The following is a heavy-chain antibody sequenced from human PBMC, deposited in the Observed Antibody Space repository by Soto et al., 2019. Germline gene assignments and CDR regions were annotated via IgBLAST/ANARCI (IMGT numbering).Heavy chain of an antibody. CDR1: GFTFSSYA. V-gene: IGHV3-64*01. CDR3: AMGGLGTLPIRFDP. CDR2: ISSNGGST. J-gene: IGHJ5*02. D-gene: IGHD3-16*01. Sequence: GGSLRLSCAASGFTFSSYAMHWVRQAPGKGLEYVSAISSNGGSTYYANSVKGRFTISRDNSKNTLYLQMGSLRAEDMAVYYCAMGGLGTLPIRFDPWGQGTLVTVSS.